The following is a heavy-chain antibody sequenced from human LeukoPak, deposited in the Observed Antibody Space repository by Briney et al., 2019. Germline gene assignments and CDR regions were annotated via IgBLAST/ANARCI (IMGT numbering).Heavy chain of an antibody. CDR1: GGSISSGSYY. CDR3: ARGRIAARPGRVGYFDY. J-gene: IGHJ4*02. Sequence: SQILSLTCTVSGGSISSGSYYWSWIRQPAGKGLEWIGRIYTSGSTNYNPSLKSRVTISVDTSKNQFSLKLSSVTAADTAVYYCARGRIAARPGRVGYFDYWGQGTLVTVSS. CDR2: IYTSGST. D-gene: IGHD6-6*01. V-gene: IGHV4-61*02.